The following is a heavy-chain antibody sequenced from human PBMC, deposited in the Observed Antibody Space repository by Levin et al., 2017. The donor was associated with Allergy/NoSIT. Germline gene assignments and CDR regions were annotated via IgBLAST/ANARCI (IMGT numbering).Heavy chain of an antibody. V-gene: IGHV3-30-3*01. D-gene: IGHD3-22*01. CDR1: GFTFSSYA. CDR3: ARDRFYDSSGYSMGGYFDL. Sequence: GGSLRLSCAASGFTFSSYAMHWVRQAPGKGLEWVAVISYDGSNKYYADSVKGRFTISRDNSKNTLYLQMNSLRAEDTAVYYCARDRFYDSSGYSMGGYFDLWGRGTLVTVSS. CDR2: ISYDGSNK. J-gene: IGHJ2*01.